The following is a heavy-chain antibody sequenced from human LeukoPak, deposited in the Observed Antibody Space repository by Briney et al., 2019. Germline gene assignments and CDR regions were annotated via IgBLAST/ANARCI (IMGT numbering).Heavy chain of an antibody. Sequence: KPSETLSLTCTVSGGSINTYYWSWIRQPPGKGLEWIGYIYYSGSTNYNPSLKSRVTISVDTSKNQFSLKLSSLTAADTAVYYCANIAVPVADYFDYWGQGTLVTVSS. CDR2: IYYSGST. CDR1: GGSINTYY. D-gene: IGHD6-19*01. CDR3: ANIAVPVADYFDY. V-gene: IGHV4-59*01. J-gene: IGHJ4*02.